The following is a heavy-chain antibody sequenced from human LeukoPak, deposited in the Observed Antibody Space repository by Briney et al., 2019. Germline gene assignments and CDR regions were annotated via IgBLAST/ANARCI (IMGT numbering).Heavy chain of an antibody. CDR3: ARDRAANQDWVEFDP. CDR1: GFTFSSYS. V-gene: IGHV3-66*03. D-gene: IGHD3/OR15-3a*01. CDR2: IRDSGEA. Sequence: GGSLRLSCAASGFTFSSYSMNWVRQAPGKGLEWVGLIRDSGEAFYADFARGRFAISRDESENTLYLQMNSLRVEDTAVYSCARDRAANQDWVEFDPWGQGTPVIVSS. J-gene: IGHJ5*02.